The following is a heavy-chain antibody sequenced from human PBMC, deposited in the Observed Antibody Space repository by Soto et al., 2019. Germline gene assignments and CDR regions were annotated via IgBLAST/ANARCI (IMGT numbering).Heavy chain of an antibody. D-gene: IGHD3-16*01. CDR1: GFTFSSYA. CDR2: ISYDGSNK. CDR3: ARAGGYRYYYYYYGMDV. Sequence: TGGSLRLSCAASGFTFSSYAMHWVRQAPGKGLEWVAVISYDGSNKYYADSVKGRFTISRDNSKNTLYLQMNSLRAEDTAVYYCARAGGYRYYYYYYGMDVWGQGTTVTVSS. V-gene: IGHV3-30-3*01. J-gene: IGHJ6*02.